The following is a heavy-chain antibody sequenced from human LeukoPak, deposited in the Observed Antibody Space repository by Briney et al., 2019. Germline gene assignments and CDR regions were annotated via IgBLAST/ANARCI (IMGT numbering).Heavy chain of an antibody. D-gene: IGHD1-1*01. Sequence: SVKVSCKASGGTFSSYAISWVRQAPGQGLEWMGGIIPIFGTANYAQKFQGRVTITTDESTSTAYMELSSLRAEDTAVYYCARDLTTWGAFDIWGQGTMVTVSS. CDR3: ARDLTTWGAFDI. CDR1: GGTFSSYA. V-gene: IGHV1-69*05. J-gene: IGHJ3*02. CDR2: IIPIFGTA.